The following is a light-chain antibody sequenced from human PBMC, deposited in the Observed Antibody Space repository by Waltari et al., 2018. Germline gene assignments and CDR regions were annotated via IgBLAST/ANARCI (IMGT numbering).Light chain of an antibody. Sequence: DIVMTQSPDSLAVSLGERATLNCKSNQSLLYGANNRDYLAWVHQKPGQPPNLLIYWASTRESGGPDRFSGSGSGTDFTLTITSLQAEDVGVYYCQQYYTNPITFGQGTRLEI. V-gene: IGKV4-1*01. CDR2: WAS. CDR1: QSLLYGANNRDY. J-gene: IGKJ5*01. CDR3: QQYYTNPIT.